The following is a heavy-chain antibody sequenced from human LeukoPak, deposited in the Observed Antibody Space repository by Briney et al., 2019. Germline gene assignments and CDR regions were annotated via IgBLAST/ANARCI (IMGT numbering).Heavy chain of an antibody. D-gene: IGHD6-6*01. J-gene: IGHJ5*02. CDR1: GGSFSGYY. CDR2: INHSGST. V-gene: IGHV4-34*01. Sequence: SETLSLTCAVYGGSFSGYYWSWIRQPPGKGLEWIGEINHSGSTNYNPSLKSRVTISVDTSKNQFSLKLSSVTAADTAVYYCARGRYRAARYWFDPWGQGTLVTVSS. CDR3: ARGRYRAARYWFDP.